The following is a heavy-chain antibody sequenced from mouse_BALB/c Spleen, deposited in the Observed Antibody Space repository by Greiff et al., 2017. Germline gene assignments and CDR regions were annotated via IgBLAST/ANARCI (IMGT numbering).Heavy chain of an antibody. CDR3: TRSGGNYVNYAMEY. CDR1: GFTFSNYW. J-gene: IGHJ4*01. V-gene: IGHV6-6*02. Sequence: DVMLVESGGGLVQPGGSMKLSCVASGFTFSNYWMNWVRQSPEKGLEWVAEIRLKSNNYATHYAESVKGRFTISRDDSKSSVYLQMNNLRAEDTGIYYCTRSGGNYVNYAMEYWGQGTSVTVSS. CDR2: IRLKSNNYAT. D-gene: IGHD1-1*02.